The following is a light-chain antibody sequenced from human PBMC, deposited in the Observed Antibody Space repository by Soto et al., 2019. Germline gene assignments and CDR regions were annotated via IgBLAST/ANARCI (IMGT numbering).Light chain of an antibody. CDR1: QDISNY. Sequence: DIQMTQSPSSLSASVGDRVTITCQASQDISNYLNWYQQKPGKAPNLLIYDASNLQAGVPSKFSGSGSGTHFTFTISSMQPEDFATYYCLQYDEYPFTFGPGTKVDSK. V-gene: IGKV1-33*01. CDR2: DAS. CDR3: LQYDEYPFT. J-gene: IGKJ3*01.